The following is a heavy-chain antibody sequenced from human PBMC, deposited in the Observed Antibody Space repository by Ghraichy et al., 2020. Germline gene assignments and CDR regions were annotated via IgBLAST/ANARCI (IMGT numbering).Heavy chain of an antibody. Sequence: SETLSLTCAVYGGSFSGYYWSWIRQPPGKGLEWIGEINHSGSTNYNPSLKSRVTISVDTSKNQFSLKLSSVTAADTAVYYCARGRSHWYSSGWYNDYWGQGTLVTVSS. CDR2: INHSGST. J-gene: IGHJ4*02. D-gene: IGHD6-19*01. CDR3: ARGRSHWYSSGWYNDY. V-gene: IGHV4-34*01. CDR1: GGSFSGYY.